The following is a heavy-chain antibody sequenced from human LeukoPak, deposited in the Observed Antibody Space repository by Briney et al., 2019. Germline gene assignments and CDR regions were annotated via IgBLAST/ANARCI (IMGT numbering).Heavy chain of an antibody. CDR3: AREENYSDSPNWYFDL. V-gene: IGHV4-59*01. CDR1: GGSISSYY. CDR2: FYYSAST. Sequence: PSETLSHTCTVSGGSISSYYWSWIRQPPGKGLEWIGYFYYSASTNYNPSLKSRVTISVDTSKNQFSLKLSSVTAADTAVYYCAREENYSDSPNWYFDLWGRGTLVTVSS. D-gene: IGHD3-22*01. J-gene: IGHJ2*01.